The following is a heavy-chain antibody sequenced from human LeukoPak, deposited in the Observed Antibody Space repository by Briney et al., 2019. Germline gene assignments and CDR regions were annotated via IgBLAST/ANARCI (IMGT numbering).Heavy chain of an antibody. Sequence: SETLSLTCTVSGGSISTYYWSWIRQPAGKGLEWIGRIYTSGNTDYNPSLKSRATMSVDTPKNQFSLKLSSVTAADTAVYYCARDSSRGSNWFDPWGQGTLVTVSS. D-gene: IGHD6-19*01. V-gene: IGHV4-4*07. CDR1: GGSISTYY. CDR3: ARDSSRGSNWFDP. CDR2: IYTSGNT. J-gene: IGHJ5*02.